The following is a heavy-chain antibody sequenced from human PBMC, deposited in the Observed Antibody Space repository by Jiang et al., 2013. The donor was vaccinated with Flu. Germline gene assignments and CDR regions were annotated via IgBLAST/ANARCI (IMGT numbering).Heavy chain of an antibody. CDR1: GGTFSNYA. CDR3: ARGRDTREKVYFDS. Sequence: GAEVKKPGSSVRVSCKASGGTFSNYAINWVRQAPGQGLEWMGGIIPIYATANHAQKFQGRVTISADRSATTSYMDLSSLRSDDTAVYFCARGRDTREKVYFDSWGQGTLVTVSS. J-gene: IGHJ4*02. D-gene: IGHD1-26*01. V-gene: IGHV1-69*06. CDR2: IIPIYATA.